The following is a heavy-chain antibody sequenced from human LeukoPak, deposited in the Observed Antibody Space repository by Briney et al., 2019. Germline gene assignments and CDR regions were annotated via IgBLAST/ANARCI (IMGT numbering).Heavy chain of an antibody. V-gene: IGHV1-69*05. CDR3: ARGSRLCSSTSCHFDY. CDR2: IIPIFGTA. J-gene: IGHJ4*02. D-gene: IGHD2-2*01. Sequence: SVKVSCKASGGTFSSYAISWVRQAPGQGLEWMGRIIPIFGTANYAQKFQGRVTITTDESTSTAYMELSSVRSEDTAVYYCARGSRLCSSTSCHFDYWGQGTLVTVSS. CDR1: GGTFSSYA.